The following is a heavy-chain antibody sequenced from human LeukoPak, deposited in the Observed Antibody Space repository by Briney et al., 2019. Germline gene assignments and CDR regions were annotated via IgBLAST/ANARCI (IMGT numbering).Heavy chain of an antibody. D-gene: IGHD2-2*01. CDR2: IYHSGST. Sequence: SETLSLTCAVSGGSISSSNWWSWVRQPPGKGLEWIGEIYHSGSTNYNPSLKSRVTISVDKSKNQFSLKLSSVTAADTAVYYCARVVPPYYYYYGMDVWGKGTTVTVSS. J-gene: IGHJ6*04. CDR3: ARVVPPYYYYYGMDV. CDR1: GGSISSSNW. V-gene: IGHV4-4*02.